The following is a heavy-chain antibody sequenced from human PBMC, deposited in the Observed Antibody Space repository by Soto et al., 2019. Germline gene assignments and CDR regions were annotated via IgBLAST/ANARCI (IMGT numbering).Heavy chain of an antibody. J-gene: IGHJ4*02. Sequence: GASVKVCCKASGYTFTSYGICWVRQAPGQGLEWMGWISAYNGNTNYAQKLQGRVTMTTDTSTSTAYMELRSLRSDDTAVYYCARVLNGYSSCDYWGQGTLVTVSS. D-gene: IGHD5-18*01. CDR3: ARVLNGYSSCDY. CDR2: ISAYNGNT. V-gene: IGHV1-18*01. CDR1: GYTFTSYG.